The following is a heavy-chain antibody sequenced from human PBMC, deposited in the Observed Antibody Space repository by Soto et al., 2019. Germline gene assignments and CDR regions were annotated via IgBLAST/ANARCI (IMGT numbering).Heavy chain of an antibody. D-gene: IGHD2-21*01. CDR3: ARAVFCGGAPACPDMDV. Sequence: ASVKVSCKASGYTFSGYSITRVRQAPGQGLEWMGPISAYNGNTNYARTLRGRLTISTDTSKSTAYMELRSLTSDDTAVYYCARAVFCGGAPACPDMDVWGQGTTVTVSS. V-gene: IGHV1-18*04. CDR2: ISAYNGNT. CDR1: GYTFSGYS. J-gene: IGHJ6*02.